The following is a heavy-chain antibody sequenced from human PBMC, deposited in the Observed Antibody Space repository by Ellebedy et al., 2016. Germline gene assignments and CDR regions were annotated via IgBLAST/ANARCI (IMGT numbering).Heavy chain of an antibody. J-gene: IGHJ4*01. V-gene: IGHV2-5*02. CDR3: GHRRLYFTSGTSYPLFDS. Sequence: SGPTLVXPTQTLTLTCTFSGFSFSTSGVAVGWVRQPPGKALEWLALIYWDDDKRYSPSLKTRLTITKDASKTQVILTLTNLDPADTATYYCGHRRLYFTSGTSYPLFDSWGQGTLVTVSS. D-gene: IGHD1-7*01. CDR1: GFSFSTSGVA. CDR2: IYWDDDK.